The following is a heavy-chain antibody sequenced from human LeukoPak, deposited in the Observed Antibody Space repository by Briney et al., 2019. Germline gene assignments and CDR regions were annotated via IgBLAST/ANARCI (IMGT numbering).Heavy chain of an antibody. CDR2: IYHSGST. CDR1: GGSIGSGGYS. V-gene: IGHV4-30-2*01. Sequence: PAETLSLTCAVSGGSIGSGGYSWSWIRQPPGKGLEWIGYIYHSGSTYYNPSLKSRVTISVDRSKNQFSLKLSSVTAADTAVYYCARGGDLSAFDIWGQGTMVTVSS. D-gene: IGHD2-21*02. CDR3: ARGGDLSAFDI. J-gene: IGHJ3*02.